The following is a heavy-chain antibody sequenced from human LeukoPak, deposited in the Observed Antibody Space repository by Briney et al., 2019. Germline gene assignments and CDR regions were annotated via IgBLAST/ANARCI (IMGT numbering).Heavy chain of an antibody. CDR3: AKAQSPSSSSPYYFDY. Sequence: GGSLRLSCAASGFTFSSYAMSWVRQAPGKGLEWVSAISGSGGSTYYADSVKGRFTISRDNSKNTLYLQMNSLRAEDTAVYYCAKAQSPSSSSPYYFDYWGQGTLVTVCS. D-gene: IGHD6-6*01. V-gene: IGHV3-23*01. CDR2: ISGSGGST. J-gene: IGHJ4*02. CDR1: GFTFSSYA.